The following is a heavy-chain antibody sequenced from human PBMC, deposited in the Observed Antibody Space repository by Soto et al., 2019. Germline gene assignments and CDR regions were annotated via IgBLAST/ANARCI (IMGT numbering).Heavy chain of an antibody. V-gene: IGHV1-8*01. CDR3: GRRTVAQVSAYL. CDR1: GYTFTAFG. Sequence: ASVKVSCKDSGYTFTAFGFNWVRQATGQGLEWMGWMDTHRDNTGYAQKFQGRITMTRDTPMSTAYLELNSLTSEDTAVYYCGRRTVAQVSAYLWSRGTLVTVSA. J-gene: IGHJ2*01. D-gene: IGHD4-4*01. CDR2: MDTHRDNT.